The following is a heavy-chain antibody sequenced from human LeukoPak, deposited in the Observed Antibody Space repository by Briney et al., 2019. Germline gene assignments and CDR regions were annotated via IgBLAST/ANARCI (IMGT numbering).Heavy chain of an antibody. Sequence: SETLSLTCSVSGHSISSSFYWGWIRQPPGKGLEWIGYIYYSGSTNYNPSLKSRVTISVDTSKNQFSLKLSSVTAADTAVYYCARAEWLVRDYYYYYYMDVWGKGTTVTVSS. CDR3: ARAEWLVRDYYYYYYMDV. CDR1: GHSISSSFY. CDR2: IYYSGST. V-gene: IGHV4-61*01. D-gene: IGHD6-19*01. J-gene: IGHJ6*03.